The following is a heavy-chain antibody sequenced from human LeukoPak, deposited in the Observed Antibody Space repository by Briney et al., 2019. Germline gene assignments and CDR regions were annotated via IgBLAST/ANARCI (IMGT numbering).Heavy chain of an antibody. CDR1: GSGFTISC. J-gene: IGHJ6*02. CDR3: ARHNGHLAHDYGDDVCMDV. V-gene: IGHV5-51*01. CDR2: IYFGDSDT. D-gene: IGHD4-17*01. Sequence: ESLKMSCTGSGSGFTISCNGWGWHLQAKGLGLMWIIYFGDSDTRSSPTFQGQVTISADKSISTAYLQWSSLKASDTAMYYCARHNGHLAHDYGDDVCMDVWGQGNTVTVSS.